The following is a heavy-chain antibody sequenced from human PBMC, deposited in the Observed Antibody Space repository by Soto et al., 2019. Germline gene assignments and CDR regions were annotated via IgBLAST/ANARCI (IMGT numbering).Heavy chain of an antibody. CDR3: AIDPGYGDYVYSNPLNDAFDI. J-gene: IGHJ3*02. Sequence: EVQLVESGGGVVRPGGSLRLSCAASGFTFDDYGMSWVRQAPGKGLEWVSGINWNGGSTGYADSVKGRFTISRDNAKNSLYLQMNSLRAEDTALYYCAIDPGYGDYVYSNPLNDAFDIWGQGTMVTVSS. V-gene: IGHV3-20*04. CDR1: GFTFDDYG. CDR2: INWNGGST. D-gene: IGHD4-17*01.